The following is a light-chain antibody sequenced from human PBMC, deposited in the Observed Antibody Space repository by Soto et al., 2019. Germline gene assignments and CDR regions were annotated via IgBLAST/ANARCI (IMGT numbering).Light chain of an antibody. CDR2: AAS. Sequence: DIQMTQSPSSLSASVGDRVTITCRASQSISSYLNWYQQKPGKAPKLLIYAASSLQSGVPSRFSGSGSGTDFTLTISSLQPEDFATYYCQQSYSTPRTVGQGTKVELK. J-gene: IGKJ1*01. V-gene: IGKV1-39*01. CDR3: QQSYSTPRT. CDR1: QSISSY.